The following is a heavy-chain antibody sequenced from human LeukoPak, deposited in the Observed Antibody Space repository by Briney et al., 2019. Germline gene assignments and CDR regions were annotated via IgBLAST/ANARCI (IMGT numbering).Heavy chain of an antibody. J-gene: IGHJ4*02. D-gene: IGHD6-6*01. Sequence: SETLSLTCTVSGGSISNYYWSWIRQPPGKGLEWIGYIYTSGSTNYNPSLKSRVTISVDTSKNQFSLKLSSVTAADTAVYYCARVSQQLVLFWGQGTLVTVSS. CDR3: ARVSQQLVLF. V-gene: IGHV4-4*09. CDR2: IYTSGST. CDR1: GGSISNYY.